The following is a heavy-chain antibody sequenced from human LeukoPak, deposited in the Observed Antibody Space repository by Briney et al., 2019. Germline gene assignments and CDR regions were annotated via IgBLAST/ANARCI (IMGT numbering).Heavy chain of an antibody. CDR1: GFTFSSYE. CDR2: ISSSGSTI. Sequence: GGSLRLSCAASGFTFSSYEMNWVRQAPGKGLEWVANISSSGSTIYYADSVKGRFTISRDNAKNSLYLQMNSLRAEDTAVYYCAELGITMIGGVWGKGTPLTLSS. J-gene: IGHJ6*04. V-gene: IGHV3-48*03. CDR3: AELGITMIGGV. D-gene: IGHD3-10*02.